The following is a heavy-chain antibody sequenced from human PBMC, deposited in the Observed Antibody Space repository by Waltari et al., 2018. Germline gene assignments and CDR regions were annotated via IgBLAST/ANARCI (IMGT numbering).Heavy chain of an antibody. D-gene: IGHD3-9*01. Sequence: QVQLVQSGAEVQNPGASVRVSCKASGYIFTSYGISWVRQAHGQGLEWMGWISGYNDNTNYGQKCQGRATVTTDTSTKTAYMELRSRRSDDTAVYFCARGDDILTGDYKGLDYWGQGTLVTVSS. J-gene: IGHJ4*02. CDR3: ARGDDILTGDYKGLDY. V-gene: IGHV1-18*01. CDR2: ISGYNDNT. CDR1: GYIFTSYG.